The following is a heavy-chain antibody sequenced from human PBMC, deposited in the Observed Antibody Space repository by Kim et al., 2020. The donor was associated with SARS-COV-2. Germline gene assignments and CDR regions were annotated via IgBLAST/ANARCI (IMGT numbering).Heavy chain of an antibody. CDR1: GGPISSIIYY. Sequence: SETLSLTCTVSGGPISSIIYYWGWIRQPPGKGLEWIGSIYYSGSTYYNPSLKSRVTISVDTSKNQFSLKLSSVTAADTAVYYCARRPSSFRATEYYFDYWGQGTLVTVSS. V-gene: IGHV4-39*01. CDR2: IYYSGST. CDR3: ARRPSSFRATEYYFDY. J-gene: IGHJ4*02. D-gene: IGHD6-13*01.